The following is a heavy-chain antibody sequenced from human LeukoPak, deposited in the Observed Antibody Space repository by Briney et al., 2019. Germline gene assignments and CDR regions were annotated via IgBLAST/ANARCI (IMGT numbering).Heavy chain of an antibody. CDR1: GFTFSDYY. Sequence: PGGSLRLSCAASGFTFSDYYMSWIRQAPGKGLEWVSYISSSGSSIYYADSVKGRFTISRDNAQNSLYLQMNSLRAEDTAVYYCARLERNDYGDPFDYWGQGTPVTVSS. V-gene: IGHV3-11*04. D-gene: IGHD4-17*01. J-gene: IGHJ4*02. CDR2: ISSSGSSI. CDR3: ARLERNDYGDPFDY.